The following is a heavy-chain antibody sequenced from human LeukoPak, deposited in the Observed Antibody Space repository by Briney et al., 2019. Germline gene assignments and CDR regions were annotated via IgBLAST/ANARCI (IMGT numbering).Heavy chain of an antibody. J-gene: IGHJ4*02. V-gene: IGHV3-23*01. CDR3: AKGRGYSYGYRYYFDY. CDR1: GFTVSSNY. CDR2: ISGSGGST. Sequence: GGSLRLSCAASGFTVSSNYMSWVRQAPGKGLERVSAISGSGGSTYYADSVKGRFTISRDNSKNTLYLQMNSLRAEDTAVYYCAKGRGYSYGYRYYFDYWGQGTLVTVSS. D-gene: IGHD5-18*01.